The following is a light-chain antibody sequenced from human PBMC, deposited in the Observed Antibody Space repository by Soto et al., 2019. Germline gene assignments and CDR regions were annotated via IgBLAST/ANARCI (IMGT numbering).Light chain of an antibody. CDR1: QSVSSTY. Sequence: EIVLTQSADTLSLFPGERATLSCRASQSVSSTYLAWYQQKLGQAPRLLIFGASSRATGIPDRFSGSGSGTDFTLTISRLEPEDFAVYYCQQYGSSRWTFGQGTKVDIK. CDR3: QQYGSSRWT. J-gene: IGKJ1*01. CDR2: GAS. V-gene: IGKV3-20*01.